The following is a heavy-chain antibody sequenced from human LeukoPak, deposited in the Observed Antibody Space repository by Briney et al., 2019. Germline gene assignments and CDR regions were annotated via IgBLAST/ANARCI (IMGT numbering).Heavy chain of an antibody. D-gene: IGHD3-22*01. CDR1: GFTFSDYY. CDR2: ISSSGSTI. J-gene: IGHJ6*02. CDR3: ARVPPYYDSSGYYIPYYYGMDV. Sequence: GGSLRLSCAASGFTFSDYYMSWIRQAPGKGLEWVPYISSSGSTIYYADSVKGRFTISRDNAKNSLYLQMNSLRAEDTAVYYCARVPPYYDSSGYYIPYYYGMDVWGQGTTVTVSS. V-gene: IGHV3-11*01.